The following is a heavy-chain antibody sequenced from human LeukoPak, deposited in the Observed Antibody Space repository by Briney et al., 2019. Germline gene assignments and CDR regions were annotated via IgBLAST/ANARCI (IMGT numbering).Heavy chain of an antibody. CDR2: ISGNGGST. D-gene: IGHD6-19*01. J-gene: IGHJ4*02. V-gene: IGHV3-64*01. CDR3: ARGSGWTLFDY. Sequence: GGSLRLSCAASGFTFSSYPMHWVRQAPGKGLEYVSAISGNGGSTYYANSVKRRFTISRDNSKNTLYLQMGSLRAEDMAVYYCARGSGWTLFDYWGQGTLVTVSS. CDR1: GFTFSSYP.